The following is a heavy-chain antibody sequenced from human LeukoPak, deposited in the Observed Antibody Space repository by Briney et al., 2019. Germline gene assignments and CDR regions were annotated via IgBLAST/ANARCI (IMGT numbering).Heavy chain of an antibody. D-gene: IGHD4-11*01. CDR3: ARDYDYSIYYFDY. CDR1: GFTFSSYS. V-gene: IGHV3-21*01. CDR2: ISSSSSYI. J-gene: IGHJ4*02. Sequence: GGSLRLSCAASGFTFSSYSMNWVRQAPGKGLEWVSSISSSSSYIYYADSVKGRFTISRDNAKNSLYLQMNSLRAEDTAVYYCARDYDYSIYYFDYWGQGTLVTVSS.